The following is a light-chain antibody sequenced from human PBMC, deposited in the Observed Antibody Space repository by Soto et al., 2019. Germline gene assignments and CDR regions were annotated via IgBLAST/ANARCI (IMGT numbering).Light chain of an antibody. Sequence: QSVLTQPASVSGSPGQSITISCTGSSSDVGTYDLVSWYQHHPGAAPKLMIYEATRRPSGISNRFSGSKSGNTASLTISGLQAEDEADYYCGTWDSDLSAEVFGGGTKLTVL. J-gene: IGLJ3*02. CDR3: GTWDSDLSAEV. CDR1: SSDVGTYDL. CDR2: EAT. V-gene: IGLV2-23*01.